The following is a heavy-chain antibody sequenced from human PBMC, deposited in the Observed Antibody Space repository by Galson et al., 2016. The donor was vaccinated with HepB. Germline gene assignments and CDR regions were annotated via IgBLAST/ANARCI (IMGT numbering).Heavy chain of an antibody. Sequence: SVKVSCKASGFTFISSAVQWVRQARGQRLEWIGWIVVGSGNTNYAQKFQERVTIIRDMSTSTAYMELSSLRSEDTAVYYCAADQACVGYSGYDKYDYWGQGTLVTVSS. D-gene: IGHD5-12*01. CDR2: IVVGSGNT. V-gene: IGHV1-58*01. J-gene: IGHJ4*02. CDR1: GFTFISSA. CDR3: AADQACVGYSGYDKYDY.